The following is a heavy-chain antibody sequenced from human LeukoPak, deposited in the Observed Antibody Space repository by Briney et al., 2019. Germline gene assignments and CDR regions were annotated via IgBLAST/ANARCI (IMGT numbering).Heavy chain of an antibody. Sequence: GGSLRLSCAASGFTFSSYGMHWVRQAPGKGLEWVALIRFDGSNKYYADSVKGRFTISRDNSKNTLYLQMKSLRAEDTAVYYCAKERSSGWYSDSSFDYWGQGTLVTVSS. CDR2: IRFDGSNK. V-gene: IGHV3-30*02. CDR1: GFTFSSYG. CDR3: AKERSSGWYSDSSFDY. D-gene: IGHD6-19*01. J-gene: IGHJ4*02.